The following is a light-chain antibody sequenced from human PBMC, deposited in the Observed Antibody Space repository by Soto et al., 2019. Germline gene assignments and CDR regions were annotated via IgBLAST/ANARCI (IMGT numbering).Light chain of an antibody. V-gene: IGKV3-20*01. Sequence: EIVLTQSPGTLSLSPGKRATLSCRASQSIRSTYLAWYQQKPGQPPRLLIYAASKRQSGVPDRFSGGGSETDFPLSISSLEPEDFAVYYCQQYSGSVTFGGGTKVDIK. CDR2: AAS. CDR3: QQYSGSVT. J-gene: IGKJ4*01. CDR1: QSIRSTY.